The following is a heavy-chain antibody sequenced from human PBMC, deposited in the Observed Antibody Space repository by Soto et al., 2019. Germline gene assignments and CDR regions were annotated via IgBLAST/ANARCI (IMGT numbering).Heavy chain of an antibody. CDR1: GGSMNNDSYY. Sequence: QLQLQESGPGLVRPSETLSLTCSVSGGSMNNDSYYWGWLRQPPGKGLEWIGTIYYTGNTFYNPSLRSRVTISVDTSKNQLSLTLTSLTVADTAVYYCARPRWKDGIKWGRGILVTVSS. J-gene: IGHJ4*02. CDR2: IYYTGNT. CDR3: ARPRWKDGIK. V-gene: IGHV4-39*01. D-gene: IGHD1-20*01.